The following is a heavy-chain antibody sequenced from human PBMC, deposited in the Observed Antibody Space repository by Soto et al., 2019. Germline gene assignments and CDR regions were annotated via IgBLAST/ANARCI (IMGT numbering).Heavy chain of an antibody. Sequence: PSETLSLTCTVSGASISYGGFSWSWIRQSPGKGLEWIGYISHLESTYFHPSFKSRLTMSIDRTRNQFSLKLSSVTAADMAVYYCERGGGYASFDYWGQGALVTVYS. CDR2: ISHLEST. CDR3: ERGGGYASFDY. J-gene: IGHJ4*02. D-gene: IGHD5-12*01. CDR1: GASISYGGFS. V-gene: IGHV4-30-2*06.